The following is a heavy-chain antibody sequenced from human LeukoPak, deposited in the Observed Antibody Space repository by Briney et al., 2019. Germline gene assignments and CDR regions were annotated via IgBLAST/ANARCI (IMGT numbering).Heavy chain of an antibody. CDR1: GGSFSGYY. CDR2: INHSGST. V-gene: IGHV4-34*01. D-gene: IGHD5-18*01. CDR3: ARRRGYSHGYDY. J-gene: IGHJ4*02. Sequence: SETLSLTCAVYGGSFSGYYWSWIRQPPGKGLEWIGEINHSGSTNYNPSLKSRVTISVDTSKNQFSLKLSSVTAADTAVYYCARRRGYSHGYDYWGQGTLVTVSS.